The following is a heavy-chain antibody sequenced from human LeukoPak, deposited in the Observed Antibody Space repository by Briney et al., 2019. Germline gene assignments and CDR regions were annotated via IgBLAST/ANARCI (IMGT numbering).Heavy chain of an antibody. CDR1: GFTVSSNY. CDR2: IYSGGST. CDR3: ATYPGGFHY. D-gene: IGHD3-10*01. J-gene: IGHJ4*02. V-gene: IGHV3-66*01. Sequence: GGSLRLSCAVSGFTVSSNYMSWVRQAPGKGLEWVSVIYSGGSTYYADSVKGRFTISRDNSNNTLCLEMNSLRAEDTAVYYCATYPGGFHYWGQGTLVDVSS.